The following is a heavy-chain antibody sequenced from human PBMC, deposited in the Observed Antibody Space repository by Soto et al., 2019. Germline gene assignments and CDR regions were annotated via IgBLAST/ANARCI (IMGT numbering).Heavy chain of an antibody. V-gene: IGHV4-34*01. CDR1: GASFSDCY. Sequence: QVRLQQLGAGLLKPSETLSLTCAVYGASFSDCYWNWIRQPPGKGLEWIGEINHSGSTIYNTSLESRVTISLDTSRKQFTLKMRSATAADTAVYYCAREVPSRYFDLWGRGTPVTVSS. CDR2: INHSGST. CDR3: AREVPSRYFDL. D-gene: IGHD1-1*01. J-gene: IGHJ2*01.